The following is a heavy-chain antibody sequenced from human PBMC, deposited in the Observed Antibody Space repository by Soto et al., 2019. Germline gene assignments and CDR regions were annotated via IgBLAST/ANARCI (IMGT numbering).Heavy chain of an antibody. D-gene: IGHD3-22*01. Sequence: QVQLQESGPGLVKPSQTLSLTCTVSGGSISSGDYYWSWIRQPPGKGLEWIGYIYYSWSTYYNPSLKSRVTISVDTSKNQFSLKLSSVTAADTAVYYCDREGTMTLYYYYGMDVWGQGTTVTVSS. CDR1: GGSISSGDYY. J-gene: IGHJ6*02. V-gene: IGHV4-30-4*01. CDR2: IYYSWST. CDR3: DREGTMTLYYYYGMDV.